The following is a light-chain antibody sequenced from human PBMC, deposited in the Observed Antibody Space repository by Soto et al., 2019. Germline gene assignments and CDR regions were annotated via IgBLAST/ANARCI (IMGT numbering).Light chain of an antibody. J-gene: IGLJ2*01. CDR3: QSCDSSLSVV. Sequence: QSVLTQPPSVSGAPGQRVTISCTGSSSNIGAGYDVHWYQQLPGTAPKLLIYVNNNRPSGVPDRFSGSKSGTSASLAITGLQAEDEADYYCQSCDSSLSVVFGGGTKVTVL. CDR2: VNN. V-gene: IGLV1-40*01. CDR1: SSNIGAGYD.